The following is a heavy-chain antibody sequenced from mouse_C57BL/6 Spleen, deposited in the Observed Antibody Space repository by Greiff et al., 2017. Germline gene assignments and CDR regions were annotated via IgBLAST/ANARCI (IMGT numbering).Heavy chain of an antibody. CDR3: ASYYSNVYWYFDV. CDR1: GYSFTDYN. D-gene: IGHD2-5*01. CDR2: INPNYGTT. Sequence: VQLQQSGPELVKPGASVTISCKASGYSFTDYNMNWVKQSNGKSLEWIGVINPNYGTTSYNQKFKGKATLTVDQSSSTAYMQLNSLTSEDSAVYYCASYYSNVYWYFDVWGTGTTVTVSS. J-gene: IGHJ1*03. V-gene: IGHV1-39*01.